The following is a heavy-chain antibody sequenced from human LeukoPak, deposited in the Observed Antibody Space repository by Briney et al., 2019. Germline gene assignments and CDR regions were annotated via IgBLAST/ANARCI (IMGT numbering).Heavy chain of an antibody. Sequence: PSETLSLTCTVSGGSISSSSYYWGWIRQPPGKGLEWIGSIYYSGSTYYNPSLKSRVTISVDTSKNQFSLKLSSVTAADTAVYYCARAAWGAVAGPDYWGQGTLVTVSS. D-gene: IGHD6-19*01. J-gene: IGHJ4*02. V-gene: IGHV4-39*07. CDR2: IYYSGST. CDR3: ARAAWGAVAGPDY. CDR1: GGSISSSSYY.